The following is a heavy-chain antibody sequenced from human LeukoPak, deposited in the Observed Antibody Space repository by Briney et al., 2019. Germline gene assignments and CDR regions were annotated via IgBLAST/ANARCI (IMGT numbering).Heavy chain of an antibody. CDR1: GGSISSSNW. V-gene: IGHV4-4*02. J-gene: IGHJ5*02. CDR3: ARSGSSWYGGWFDP. Sequence: KPSETLSLTCAVSGGSISSSNWWSWVRQPPGKGLEWIGEIYHSGSANYNPSLKSRVTISVDKSKNQFSLKLSSVTAADTAVYYCARSGSSWYGGWFDPWGQGTLVTVSS. CDR2: IYHSGSA. D-gene: IGHD6-13*01.